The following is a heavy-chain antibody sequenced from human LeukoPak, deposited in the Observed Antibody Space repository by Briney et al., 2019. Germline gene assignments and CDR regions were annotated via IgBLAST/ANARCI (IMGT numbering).Heavy chain of an antibody. CDR2: MNPNSGNT. CDR3: ARGGPYGDYTKQNFDY. Sequence: ASVKVSCKASGYTFTSYDINWVRQATGQGLEWMGWMNPNSGNTGYAQKFQGRVTMTRNTSISTAYMELSSLRSEDTAVYYCARGGPYGDYTKQNFDYWGQGTLVTVSS. J-gene: IGHJ4*02. V-gene: IGHV1-8*01. D-gene: IGHD4-17*01. CDR1: GYTFTSYD.